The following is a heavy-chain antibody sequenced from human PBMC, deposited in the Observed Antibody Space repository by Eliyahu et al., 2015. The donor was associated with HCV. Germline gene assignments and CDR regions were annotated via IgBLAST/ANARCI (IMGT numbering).Heavy chain of an antibody. Sequence: QVLLVQSGAEVKKPGASXKVSCXASGYTFTSYGNSWVRQAPGQGLEWVGWSSSYNGNTNYAQKLQGRVTMTTDTSTSTAYMELRSLRSDDTAVYYCARSGSSGYFYGHFWGQGTLVTVSS. CDR2: SSSYNGNT. CDR3: ARSGSSGYFYGHF. J-gene: IGHJ4*02. V-gene: IGHV1-18*04. CDR1: GYTFTSYG. D-gene: IGHD3-22*01.